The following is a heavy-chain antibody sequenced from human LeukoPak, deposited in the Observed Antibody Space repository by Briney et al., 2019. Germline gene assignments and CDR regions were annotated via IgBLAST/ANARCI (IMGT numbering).Heavy chain of an antibody. CDR1: GFTFSSYS. Sequence: PGGSLRLSCAASGFTFSSYSMNWVRQAPGKGLEWVSYISSSSSTIYYADSVKGRFTISRDNAKNSLYLQMTSLRAEDTAVYYCARDLVGSIFGVVIGAFDYWGQGTLVTVSS. J-gene: IGHJ4*02. V-gene: IGHV3-48*01. CDR3: ARDLVGSIFGVVIGAFDY. CDR2: ISSSSSTI. D-gene: IGHD3-3*01.